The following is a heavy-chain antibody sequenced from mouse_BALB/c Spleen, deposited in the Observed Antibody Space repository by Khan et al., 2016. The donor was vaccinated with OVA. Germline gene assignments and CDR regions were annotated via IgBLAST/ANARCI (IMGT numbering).Heavy chain of an antibody. CDR1: GYTFSSYW. V-gene: IGHV1-9*01. CDR3: ARVEAIYDGDYHFSWFPY. Sequence: QVQLQQPGAELMKPGASVKISCKATGYTFSSYWMDWVKQRPGHGLEWIGEILPGSGSTKYNEKFKGKATITADTSSNTAYMQLSSLTSEDSAVYYGARVEAIYDGDYHFSWFPYWGQGTLVTVSA. D-gene: IGHD2-3*01. CDR2: ILPGSGST. J-gene: IGHJ3*01.